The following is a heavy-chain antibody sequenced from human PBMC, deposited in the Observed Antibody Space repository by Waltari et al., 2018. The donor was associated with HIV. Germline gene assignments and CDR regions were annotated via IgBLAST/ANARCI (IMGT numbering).Heavy chain of an antibody. J-gene: IGHJ5*02. CDR2: SYPDATT. Sequence: AESGGRLIQPGGSLGLSCTASNFSVSGKHVTWIRQAPGGALEWVAVSYPDATTPYADSVSGRFTISRAKSRTTVLLLMTGLFVDDTATYFCATGVRYYGPWGQGTRVIVSS. V-gene: IGHV3-53*01. CDR3: ATGVRYYGP. D-gene: IGHD3-10*01. CDR1: NFSVSGKH.